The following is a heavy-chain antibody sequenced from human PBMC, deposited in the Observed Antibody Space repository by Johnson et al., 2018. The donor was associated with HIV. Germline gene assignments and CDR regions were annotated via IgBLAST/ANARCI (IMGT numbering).Heavy chain of an antibody. CDR1: GFTFSDYY. CDR2: ISSSGSTI. V-gene: IGHV3-11*01. J-gene: IGHJ3*02. Sequence: QVQLVESGGGVVQPGRSLRLSCAASGFTFSDYYMSWIRQAPGKGLEWVSYISSSGSTIYYADSVKGRFTISRDNAKNSLYLQMHSLRVEDTASYYCARDLVGSPRAFDIWGQGTMVTISS. D-gene: IGHD2-8*02. CDR3: ARDLVGSPRAFDI.